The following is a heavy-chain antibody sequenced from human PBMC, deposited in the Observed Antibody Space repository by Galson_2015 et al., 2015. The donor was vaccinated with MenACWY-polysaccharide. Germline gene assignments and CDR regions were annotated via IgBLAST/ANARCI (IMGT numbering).Heavy chain of an antibody. CDR3: ARHKYTTSSGDY. J-gene: IGHJ4*02. CDR1: GYSFTNYW. CDR2: IYPGDSDT. V-gene: IGHV5-51*01. Sequence: QSGAEVKKPGESLTISCKGSGYSFTNYWIGWVRQMPGKGLEWMGIIYPGDSDTRYSPSFQGQVTISADKSINTAYLQWSSLKASDTAMYCCARHKYTTSSGDYWGQGTLVTVSS. D-gene: IGHD6-6*01.